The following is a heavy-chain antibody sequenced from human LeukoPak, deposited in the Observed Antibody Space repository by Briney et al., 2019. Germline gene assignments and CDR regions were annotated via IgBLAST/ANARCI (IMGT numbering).Heavy chain of an antibody. D-gene: IGHD1-26*01. V-gene: IGHV3-23*01. J-gene: IGHJ4*02. CDR3: AKPRYSGSYLDY. CDR1: GFTFSSYG. Sequence: GGSLRLSCAASGFTFSSYGMSWVRQAPGKGLEWVSAISGSGGSTYYADSVKGWFTISRDNSKNTLYLQMNSLRAEDTAVYYCAKPRYSGSYLDYWGQGTLVTVSS. CDR2: ISGSGGST.